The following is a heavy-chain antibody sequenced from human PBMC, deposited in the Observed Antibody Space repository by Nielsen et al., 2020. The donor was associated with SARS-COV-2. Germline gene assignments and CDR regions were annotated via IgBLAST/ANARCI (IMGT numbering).Heavy chain of an antibody. V-gene: IGHV4-59*08. D-gene: IGHD3-3*01. CDR3: ARAYDFWSGYPSFDY. Sequence: WIRQPPGKGLEWIGYIYYSGSTNYNPSLKSRVTISVDTSKNQFSLKLSSVTAADTAVYYCARAYDFWSGYPSFDYWGQGTLVTVSS. J-gene: IGHJ4*02. CDR2: IYYSGST.